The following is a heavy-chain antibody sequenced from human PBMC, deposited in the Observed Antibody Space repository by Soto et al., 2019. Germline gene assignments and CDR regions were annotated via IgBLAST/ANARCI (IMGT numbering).Heavy chain of an antibody. CDR3: ASGGEYYYDSSGYYYFDY. D-gene: IGHD3-22*01. V-gene: IGHV4-39*01. J-gene: IGHJ4*02. CDR2: IYYSGST. Sequence: SETLSLTCTVSGGSISSSSYYWGWIRQPPGKGLEWIGSIYYSGSTYYNPSLKSRVTISVDTSKNQFSLKLSSVTAADTAVYYCASGGEYYYDSSGYYYFDYWGQGTLVTVSS. CDR1: GGSISSSSYY.